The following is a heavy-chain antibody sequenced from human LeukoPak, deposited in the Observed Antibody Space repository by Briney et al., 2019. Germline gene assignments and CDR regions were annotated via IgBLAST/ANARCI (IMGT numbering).Heavy chain of an antibody. CDR1: GGTFSSYA. CDR2: IIPIFGTA. V-gene: IGHV1-69*05. J-gene: IGHJ5*02. Sequence: SAKVSCKASGGTFSSYAISWVRQAPGQGLEWMGGIIPIFGTANYAQKFQGRVTITTDESTSTAYMELSSLRSEDTAVYYCARDGGPSITGTSLDWFDPWGQGTLVTVSS. CDR3: ARDGGPSITGTSLDWFDP. D-gene: IGHD1-7*01.